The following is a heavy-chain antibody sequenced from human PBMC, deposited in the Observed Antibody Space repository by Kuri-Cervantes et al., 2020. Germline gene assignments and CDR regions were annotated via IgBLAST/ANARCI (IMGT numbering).Heavy chain of an antibody. CDR3: ARHKGTYRGLDY. CDR1: GGSFSGYY. CDR2: INHSGST. D-gene: IGHD1-14*01. Sequence: SETLSLTCAVYGGSFSGYYWSWIRQPPGKGLEWIGEINHSGSTNYNPSLKSRVTISVDTSKNQFSLKLSSVTAADTAVYYCARHKGTYRGLDYWGQGTLVTVSS. V-gene: IGHV4-34*01. J-gene: IGHJ4*02.